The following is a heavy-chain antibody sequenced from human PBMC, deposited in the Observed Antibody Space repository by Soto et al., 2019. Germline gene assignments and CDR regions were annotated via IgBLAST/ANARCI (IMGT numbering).Heavy chain of an antibody. J-gene: IGHJ6*02. CDR2: INHSGST. V-gene: IGHV4-34*01. CDR3: ARRTPYSSSWDYGMDV. Sequence: KPSETLSLTCAVYGGSFSGYYWSWIRQPPGKGLEWIGEINHSGSTNYNPSLKSRVTISVDTSKNQFSLKLSSVTAADTAVYYCARRTPYSSSWDYGMDVWGQGTTVTVSS. CDR1: GGSFSGYY. D-gene: IGHD6-13*01.